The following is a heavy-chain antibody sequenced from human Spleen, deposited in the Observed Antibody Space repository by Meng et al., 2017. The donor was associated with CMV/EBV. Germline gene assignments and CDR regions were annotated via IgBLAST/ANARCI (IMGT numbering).Heavy chain of an antibody. V-gene: IGHV3-72*01. CDR2: SRNKANRYTT. Sequence: GESLKISCAASGFTFSSYAMGWVRQAPGKGLEWVGRSRNKANRYTTEYAASVKGRFTISRDESKNALYLQMNSLKTEDTAVFYCVRGYNSFDSWGQGTLVTVSS. CDR3: VRGYNSFDS. D-gene: IGHD1-1*01. CDR1: GFTFSSYA. J-gene: IGHJ4*02.